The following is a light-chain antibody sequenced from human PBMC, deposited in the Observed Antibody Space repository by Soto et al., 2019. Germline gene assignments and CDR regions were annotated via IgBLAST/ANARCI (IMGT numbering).Light chain of an antibody. CDR3: AAWGDSLNGPV. V-gene: IGLV1-44*01. CDR2: SNN. J-gene: IGLJ2*01. Sequence: QSVLTQPPSASGTPGQRVTISCSGSSSNIGSNTVNWYQQLPGTAPKLLIYSNNQRPSGVPDRFSGSKSGTSASLAISGLQSGDEADYYCAAWGDSLNGPVFGGGTKLTVL. CDR1: SSNIGSNT.